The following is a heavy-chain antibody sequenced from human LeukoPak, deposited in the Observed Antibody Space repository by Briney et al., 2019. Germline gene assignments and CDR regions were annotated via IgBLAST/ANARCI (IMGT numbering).Heavy chain of an antibody. V-gene: IGHV4-39*01. J-gene: IGHJ5*02. D-gene: IGHD3-22*01. CDR2: IYYSGST. CDR1: GGSISSSSYY. Sequence: SETLSLTCTVSGGSISSSSYYWGWIRQPPGKGLEWIGSIYYSGSTYYNPSPKSRVTISVDTSKNQFSLKLSSVTAADTAVYYCARHPRSYYYDSSGYLWGQGTLVTVSS. CDR3: ARHPRSYYYDSSGYL.